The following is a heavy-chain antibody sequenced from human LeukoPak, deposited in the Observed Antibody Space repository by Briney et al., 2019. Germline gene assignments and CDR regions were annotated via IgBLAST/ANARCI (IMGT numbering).Heavy chain of an antibody. CDR3: AKDLRSGNPGGNYFDY. D-gene: IGHD3-16*01. Sequence: GGSLRLSCAASGFTFSGYAMSWVRQAPGKGLEWVSAISGSGGSTYYADSVKGRFTISRDNSKNTLYLQMNSLRAEDTAVYYCAKDLRSGNPGGNYFDYWGQGTLVTVSS. CDR2: ISGSGGST. J-gene: IGHJ4*02. CDR1: GFTFSGYA. V-gene: IGHV3-23*01.